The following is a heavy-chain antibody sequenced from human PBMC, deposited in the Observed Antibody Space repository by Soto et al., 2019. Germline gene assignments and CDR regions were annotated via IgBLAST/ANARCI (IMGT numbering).Heavy chain of an antibody. V-gene: IGHV4-34*01. CDR1: GGSFSGYY. J-gene: IGHJ1*01. D-gene: IGHD6-19*01. CDR3: ARAHSSGWYKGGFQH. Sequence: SETLSLTCAVYGGSFSGYYWSWIRQPPGKGLEWIGEINHSGSTNYNPSLKSRVTISVDTSKNQFSLKLSSVTAADTAVYYCARAHSSGWYKGGFQHWGQGTLVTVSS. CDR2: INHSGST.